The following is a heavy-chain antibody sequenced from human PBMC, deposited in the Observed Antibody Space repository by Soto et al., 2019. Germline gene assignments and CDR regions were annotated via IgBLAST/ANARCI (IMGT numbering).Heavy chain of an antibody. CDR2: INHSGST. CDR1: SGSISSSNW. V-gene: IGHV4-4*02. CDR3: ARGIIAAAGTEYFDY. D-gene: IGHD6-13*01. Sequence: SETLSLTCAVSSGSISSSNWWSWVRQPPGKGLEWIGEINHSGSTNYNPSLKSRVTISVDTSKNQFSLKLSSVTAADTAVYYCARGIIAAAGTEYFDYWGQGTLVTVSS. J-gene: IGHJ4*02.